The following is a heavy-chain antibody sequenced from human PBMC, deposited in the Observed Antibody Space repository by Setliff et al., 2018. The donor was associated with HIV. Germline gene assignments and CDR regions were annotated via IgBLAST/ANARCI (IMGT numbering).Heavy chain of an antibody. D-gene: IGHD2-8*01. Sequence: KPSETLSLTCAVYGGAFSDYYWNWIRQPPGEGLQWIGEINHSGNINYSPSLRSRVTMSVDTSKKQFSLNVTSVTAADTAVYYCARGTYYNGGHLPLDSWGQGALVTVSS. CDR2: INHSGNI. CDR3: ARGTYYNGGHLPLDS. J-gene: IGHJ4*02. V-gene: IGHV4-34*01. CDR1: GGAFSDYY.